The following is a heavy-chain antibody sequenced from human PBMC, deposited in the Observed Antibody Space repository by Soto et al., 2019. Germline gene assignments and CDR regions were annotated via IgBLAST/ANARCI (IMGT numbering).Heavy chain of an antibody. V-gene: IGHV4-59*08. CDR3: ASLSMTTVGYYYYMDV. CDR2: IYYSGST. Sequence: QVQLQESGPGLVKPSETLSLTCTVSGGSISSYYWSWIRQPPGKGLEWIGYIYYSGSTNYNPSLKRRVTISVDTSKNQFSLQLSSVTAADTAVYYCASLSMTTVGYYYYMDVWGKGTTVTVSS. CDR1: GGSISSYY. D-gene: IGHD4-4*01. J-gene: IGHJ6*03.